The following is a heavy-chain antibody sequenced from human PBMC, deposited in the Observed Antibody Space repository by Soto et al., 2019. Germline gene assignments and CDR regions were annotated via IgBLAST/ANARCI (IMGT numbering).Heavy chain of an antibody. V-gene: IGHV4-59*01. CDR2: IYYSGST. CDR1: GGSISSYY. Sequence: PSEPLSLTCTVSGGSISSYYWSWIRQPPGKGLEWIGYIYYSGSTNYNPSLKSRVTISVDTSKNQFSLKLSSVTAADTAVYYCARDHYDSSGYYSYFDYWGQGTLVTVSS. J-gene: IGHJ4*02. D-gene: IGHD3-22*01. CDR3: ARDHYDSSGYYSYFDY.